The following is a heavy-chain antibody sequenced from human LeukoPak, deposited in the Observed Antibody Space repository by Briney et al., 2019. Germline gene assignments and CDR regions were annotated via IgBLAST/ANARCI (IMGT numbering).Heavy chain of an antibody. V-gene: IGHV3-23*01. Sequence: PGGSLRLSCAASGFTFSSYAMSWVRQAPGQGLQWVSAISGSGGSTYYADSVKGRFTISRDNSKNTLYLQMNSLRAGDTAVYYCAKVYRPAPDAATISHYFDYWGQGTLVTVSS. D-gene: IGHD5-24*01. J-gene: IGHJ4*02. CDR3: AKVYRPAPDAATISHYFDY. CDR1: GFTFSSYA. CDR2: ISGSGGST.